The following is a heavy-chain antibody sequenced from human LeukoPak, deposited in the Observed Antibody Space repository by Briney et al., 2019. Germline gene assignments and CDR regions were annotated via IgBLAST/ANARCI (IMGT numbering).Heavy chain of an antibody. CDR1: GYSISSGYY. CDR3: ARLRRDGYNPFDY. V-gene: IGHV4-38-2*01. Sequence: SETLSLTCAVSGYSISSGYYWGWIRQPPGKGLEWIGSIYHSGSTYYNPSLKSRVTISVDTYKNQFSLKLSSVTAADTAVYYCARLRRDGYNPFDYWGQGTLVTVSS. D-gene: IGHD5-24*01. CDR2: IYHSGST. J-gene: IGHJ4*02.